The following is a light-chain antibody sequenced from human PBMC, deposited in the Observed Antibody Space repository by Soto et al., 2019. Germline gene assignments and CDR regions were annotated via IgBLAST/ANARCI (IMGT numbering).Light chain of an antibody. CDR3: QQYETYYT. V-gene: IGKV1-5*03. J-gene: IGKJ2*01. CDR1: QSITTW. CDR2: KAS. Sequence: DIQMTQSPSTLSASVGDRVTLTCRASQSITTWLAWYQQKPGKAPNLLIYKASNLESGVPSRFSGSGSGTEFTLTISGLQRDDFATYYCQQYETYYTFGRGRSWRSN.